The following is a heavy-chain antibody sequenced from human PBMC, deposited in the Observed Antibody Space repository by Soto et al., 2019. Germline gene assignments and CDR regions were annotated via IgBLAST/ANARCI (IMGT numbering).Heavy chain of an antibody. CDR3: ARQLTAAADVDY. D-gene: IGHD6-13*01. V-gene: IGHV5-51*01. CDR1: GYSFTSYW. Sequence: PGESLKISCKGSGYSFTSYWIGWVRQMPGKGLEWMGIVDPGDSDTRYSPSFQGQVTISADKSITTAYLQWSSLKASDTAMYFCARQLTAAADVDYWGQGTLVTVSS. J-gene: IGHJ4*02. CDR2: VDPGDSDT.